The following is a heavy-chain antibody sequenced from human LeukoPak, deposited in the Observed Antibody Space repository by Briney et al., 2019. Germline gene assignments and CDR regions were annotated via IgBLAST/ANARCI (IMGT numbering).Heavy chain of an antibody. Sequence: GGSLRLSCAASGLTFSSYSMNWVRQAPGKGLEWVSSISSSSSYIYYADSVKGRFTISRDNAKNSLYLQMNSLRAEDTAVYYCARDLSSSWYTPNTGWFDPWGQGTLVTVSS. V-gene: IGHV3-21*01. CDR2: ISSSSSYI. J-gene: IGHJ5*02. D-gene: IGHD6-13*01. CDR3: ARDLSSSWYTPNTGWFDP. CDR1: GLTFSSYS.